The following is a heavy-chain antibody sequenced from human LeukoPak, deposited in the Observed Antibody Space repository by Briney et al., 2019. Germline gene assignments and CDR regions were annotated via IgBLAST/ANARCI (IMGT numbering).Heavy chain of an antibody. D-gene: IGHD4-17*01. CDR2: LSSSSSYI. J-gene: IGHJ6*02. CDR1: GFTFSSYS. CDR3: AKDSRHGDYGYYYYGMDV. Sequence: NPGGSLRLSCAASGFTFSSYSMNWVRQAAGKGLEWVSSLSSSSSYIYYADSVKGRFSISRDNAKNSLYLQMNSLRAEDTAVYYCAKDSRHGDYGYYYYGMDVWGQGTTVTVSS. V-gene: IGHV3-21*01.